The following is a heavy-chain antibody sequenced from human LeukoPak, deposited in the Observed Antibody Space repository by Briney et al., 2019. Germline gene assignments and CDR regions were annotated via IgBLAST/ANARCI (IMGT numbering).Heavy chain of an antibody. V-gene: IGHV4-38-2*02. D-gene: IGHD2-15*01. CDR2: IYHSGRT. Sequence: SETLSLTCTVSGYSISSGYYWGWIRQPPGKGLEWIGSIYHSGRTYYNPSLKSRVTISVDTSKNQFSLKLSSVTAADTAVYYCARAIRTRYCSGGSCQTYFDYWGQGTLVTVSS. CDR3: ARAIRTRYCSGGSCQTYFDY. J-gene: IGHJ4*02. CDR1: GYSISSGYY.